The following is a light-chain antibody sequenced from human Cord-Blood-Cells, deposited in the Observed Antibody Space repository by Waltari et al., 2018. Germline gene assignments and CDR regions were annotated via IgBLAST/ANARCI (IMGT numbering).Light chain of an antibody. CDR3: QSYDSSNYWV. CDR2: EDN. Sequence: NFMLTQPHSVSESPGKTVTISCTGSSGRIASNYVQWYQQRPGSAPTTLIYEDNQRPSGVPDRFSGSIDSSSNSASLTISGLKTEDEADYYCQSYDSSNYWVFGGGTKLTVL. V-gene: IGLV6-57*02. J-gene: IGLJ3*02. CDR1: SGRIASNY.